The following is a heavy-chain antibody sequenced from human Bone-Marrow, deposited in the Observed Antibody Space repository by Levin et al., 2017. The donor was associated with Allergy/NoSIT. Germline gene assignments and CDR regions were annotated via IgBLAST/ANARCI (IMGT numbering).Heavy chain of an antibody. Sequence: LSLTCAASGFTFSSYAMHWVRQAPGKGLEWVAVISYDGSNKYYADSVKGRFTISRDNSKNTLYLQMNSLRAEDTAVYYCARDDRRNKLLWFGEFPHYYGMDVWGQGTTVTVSS. J-gene: IGHJ6*02. CDR3: ARDDRRNKLLWFGEFPHYYGMDV. V-gene: IGHV3-30*04. D-gene: IGHD3-10*01. CDR2: ISYDGSNK. CDR1: GFTFSSYA.